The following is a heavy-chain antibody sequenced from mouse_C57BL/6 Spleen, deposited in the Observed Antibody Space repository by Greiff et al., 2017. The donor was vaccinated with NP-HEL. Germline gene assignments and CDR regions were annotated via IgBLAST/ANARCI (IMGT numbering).Heavy chain of an antibody. D-gene: IGHD1-1*01. CDR3: ALVVATKGYFDV. CDR1: GFNIKNTY. V-gene: IGHV14-3*01. Sequence: EVKLLESVAELVRPGASVKLSCTASGFNIKNTYMHWVKQRPEQGLEWIGRIDPANGNTKYAPKFQGKATITADTSSNTAYLQLSSLTSEDTAIYYCALVVATKGYFDVWGTGTTVTVSS. J-gene: IGHJ1*03. CDR2: IDPANGNT.